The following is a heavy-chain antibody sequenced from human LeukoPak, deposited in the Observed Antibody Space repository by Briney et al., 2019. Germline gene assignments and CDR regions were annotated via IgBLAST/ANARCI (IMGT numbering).Heavy chain of an antibody. Sequence: GGSLRLSCAASGFTFSSYGMHWVRQAPGKGLEWVAFIRYDGSNKYYADSVKGRFTISRDNSKNTLYLQMNSLRAEDTAVYYCAKERYCYDSSHAFDIWGQGTMVTVSS. V-gene: IGHV3-30*02. J-gene: IGHJ3*02. CDR3: AKERYCYDSSHAFDI. D-gene: IGHD3-22*01. CDR2: IRYDGSNK. CDR1: GFTFSSYG.